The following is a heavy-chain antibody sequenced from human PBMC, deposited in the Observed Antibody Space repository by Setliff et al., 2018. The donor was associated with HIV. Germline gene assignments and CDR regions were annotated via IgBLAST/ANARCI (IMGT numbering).Heavy chain of an antibody. CDR3: ARSYGSNYYFYMDV. V-gene: IGHV2-70*04. CDR2: IDWDDDK. D-gene: IGHD3-10*01. J-gene: IGHJ6*03. Sequence: ASGPTLVNPTQTLTLTCTLSGLSLTSSGVRVSWIRQPPGRALEWLARIDWDDDKFYSTSLKTRLSISKDTSKNQVVLTMTSVDPVDTATYYCARSYGSNYYFYMDVWGKGTAVTVSS. CDR1: GLSLTSSGVR.